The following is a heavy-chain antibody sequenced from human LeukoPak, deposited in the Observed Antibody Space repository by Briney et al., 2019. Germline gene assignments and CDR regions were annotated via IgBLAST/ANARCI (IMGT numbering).Heavy chain of an antibody. J-gene: IGHJ6*02. V-gene: IGHV3-9*01. CDR1: GFTFDDYA. Sequence: GGSLRLSCAASGFTFDDYAMHWVRKAPGKGLEWVSGISWNSGSIGYADSVKGRFTISRDNAKNSLYLQMNSLRAEDTALYYCAKDTYSSSSSYYYGMDVWGQGTTVTVSS. CDR3: AKDTYSSSSSYYYGMDV. D-gene: IGHD6-6*01. CDR2: ISWNSGSI.